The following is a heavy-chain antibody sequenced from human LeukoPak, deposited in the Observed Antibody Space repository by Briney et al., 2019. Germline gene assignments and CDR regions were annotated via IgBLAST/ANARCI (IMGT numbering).Heavy chain of an antibody. CDR2: INHSGST. CDR3: ARGGIVVVPAARPTWFDP. V-gene: IGHV4-34*01. Sequence: SETLSLTCAVYGGSFSGYYRSWIRQPPGKGLEWIGEINHSGSTNYNPSLKSRVTISVDTSKNQFSLKLSSVTAADTAVYYCARGGIVVVPAARPTWFDPWGQGTLVTVSS. CDR1: GGSFSGYY. D-gene: IGHD2-2*01. J-gene: IGHJ5*02.